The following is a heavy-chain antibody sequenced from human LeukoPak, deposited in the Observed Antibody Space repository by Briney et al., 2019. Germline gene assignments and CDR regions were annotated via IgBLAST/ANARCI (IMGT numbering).Heavy chain of an antibody. J-gene: IGHJ6*02. CDR2: IIPIFGTA. CDR3: ARDDYGDYHYYGVDV. D-gene: IGHD4-17*01. CDR1: GGTFSSYA. Sequence: GASVKVSCKASGGTFSSYAISWVRQAPGQGLEWMGGIIPIFGTANYAQKFQGRVTITADESTSTAYMELSSLRSEDTAVYYCARDDYGDYHYYGVDVWGQGTTVTVSS. V-gene: IGHV1-69*13.